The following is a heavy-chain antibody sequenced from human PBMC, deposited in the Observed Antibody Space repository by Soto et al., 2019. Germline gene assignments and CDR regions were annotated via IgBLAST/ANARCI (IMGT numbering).Heavy chain of an antibody. Sequence: SETLSLTCTVSGGSISSGGYYWSWIRQHPGKGLEWIGYIYYSGSTYYNPSLKSRVTISVDTSKNQFSLKLSSVTAADTAVYYCARDRYGDYSNYYYYMDVWGKGTTVTVS. V-gene: IGHV4-31*03. CDR1: GGSISSGGYY. CDR2: IYYSGST. J-gene: IGHJ6*03. D-gene: IGHD4-17*01. CDR3: ARDRYGDYSNYYYYMDV.